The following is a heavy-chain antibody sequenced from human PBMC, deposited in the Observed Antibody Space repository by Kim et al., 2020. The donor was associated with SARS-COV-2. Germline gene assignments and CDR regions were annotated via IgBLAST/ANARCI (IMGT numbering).Heavy chain of an antibody. CDR3: ARDYDILTGYYFDY. CDR1: GFTFSSYG. CDR2: IWYDGSNK. J-gene: IGHJ4*02. D-gene: IGHD3-9*01. V-gene: IGHV3-33*01. Sequence: GGSLRLSCAASGFTFSSYGMHWVRQAPGKGLEWVAVIWYDGSNKYCADSVKGRFTISRDNSKNTLYLQMNSLRAEDTAVYYCARDYDILTGYYFDYWGQGTLVTVSS.